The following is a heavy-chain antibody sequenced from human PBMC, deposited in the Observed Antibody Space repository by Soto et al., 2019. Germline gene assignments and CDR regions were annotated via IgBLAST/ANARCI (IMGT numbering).Heavy chain of an antibody. CDR3: VRAGRGSCCFISCDSGLYGMYV. V-gene: IGHV4-4*02. J-gene: IGHJ6*02. D-gene: IGHD2-15*01. CDR2: IYHTGNT. Sequence: SETLSLTCAVSGDSISSRNWWSWVRQPPGKGLEWIGEIYHTGNTNYNPSLKSRVTISVDKSKNQFSLKLSSVTAADTAVYYCVRAGRGSCCFISCDSGLYGMYVWGQGSTVPGS. CDR1: GDSISSRNW.